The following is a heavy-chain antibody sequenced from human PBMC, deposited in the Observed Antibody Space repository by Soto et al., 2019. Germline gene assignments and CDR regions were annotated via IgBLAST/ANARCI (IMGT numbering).Heavy chain of an antibody. D-gene: IGHD3-22*01. Sequence: HGESLKISCRTSGYRFTSYWIAWVRQMPGKGLEWMGIIFPSDSDTRYSPSFQGQVTISADRSTSTVFLQWASLKASDTAAYFCARKDKSGYFNWFDPWGQGTLVTVSS. CDR3: ARKDKSGYFNWFDP. J-gene: IGHJ5*02. V-gene: IGHV5-51*01. CDR1: GYRFTSYW. CDR2: IFPSDSDT.